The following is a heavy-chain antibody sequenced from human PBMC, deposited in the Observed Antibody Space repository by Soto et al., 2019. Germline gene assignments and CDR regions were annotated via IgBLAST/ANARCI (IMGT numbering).Heavy chain of an antibody. Sequence: SEILSLTSAVYGVYFRGSYWSLLRQPPGKGLEWIGEINHSGSTNYNPSLKSRVTISVDTSKNQFSLKLSSVTAADTAVYYCARGPGLYDILTGSPGYWGQGTLVTVSS. J-gene: IGHJ4*02. D-gene: IGHD3-9*01. CDR3: ARGPGLYDILTGSPGY. V-gene: IGHV4-34*01. CDR1: GVYFRGSY. CDR2: INHSGST.